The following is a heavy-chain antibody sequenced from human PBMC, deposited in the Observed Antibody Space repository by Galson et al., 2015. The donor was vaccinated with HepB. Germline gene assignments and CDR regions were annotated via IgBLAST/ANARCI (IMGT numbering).Heavy chain of an antibody. Sequence: SVKVSCKASGITFSRLSVTWVRQAPGQGLEWMGTSIPLFGTSNYARRFQGRVAMTADESTTTVYMELSSLRSDDTAVYYCARDNGDYGGPNYYDPWGQGTLVTVSS. J-gene: IGHJ5*02. CDR3: ARDNGDYGGPNYYDP. D-gene: IGHD4-17*01. CDR1: GITFSRLS. V-gene: IGHV1-69*13. CDR2: SIPLFGTS.